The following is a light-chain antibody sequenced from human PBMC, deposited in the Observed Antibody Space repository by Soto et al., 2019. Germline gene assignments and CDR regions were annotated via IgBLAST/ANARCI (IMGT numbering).Light chain of an antibody. Sequence: IGLKLSLGTLSLNTGERVTLSCRASQSVTTRLAWYQHKPGQAPRLLMSGASSRASGVPVRFSGSGSGTDFTLTISSLQPEDFAIYYCQQANSFPLTFGGGAK. CDR1: QSVTTR. CDR2: GAS. J-gene: IGKJ4*01. CDR3: QQANSFPLT. V-gene: IGKV3-20*01.